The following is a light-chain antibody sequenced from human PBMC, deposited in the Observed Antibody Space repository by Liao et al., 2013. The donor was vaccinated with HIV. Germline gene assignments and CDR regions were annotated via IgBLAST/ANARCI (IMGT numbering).Light chain of an antibody. J-gene: IGLJ2*01. CDR1: NIGGKS. CDR3: QLWDGTSAHVL. CDR2: YDS. V-gene: IGLV3-21*04. Sequence: SYVLTQAPSVSVAPGKTARITCGGINIGGKSVHWYQLKPGQAPVLVIYYDSDRPSGIPERFSGSNSADTATLTISRVEAGDEADYYCQLWDGTSAHVLFGGGTQLTVL.